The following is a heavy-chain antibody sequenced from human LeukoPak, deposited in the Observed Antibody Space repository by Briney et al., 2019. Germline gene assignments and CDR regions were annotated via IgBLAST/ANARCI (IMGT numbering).Heavy chain of an antibody. D-gene: IGHD6-19*01. CDR3: ARGGVAGPYYYYYIDV. CDR1: GGSFSSYY. CDR2: INHSGST. V-gene: IGHV4-34*01. Sequence: SETLSLTCAVYGGSFSSYYWSWIRQPPGKGLEWIGAINHSGSTNYNPSPKSRVTISVDTSKNQFSLKLSAVTAADTAVYCCARGGVAGPYYYYYIDVWGKGTKVTVSS. J-gene: IGHJ6*03.